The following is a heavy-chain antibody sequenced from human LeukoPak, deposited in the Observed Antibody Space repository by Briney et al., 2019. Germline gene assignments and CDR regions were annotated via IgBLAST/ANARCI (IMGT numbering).Heavy chain of an antibody. V-gene: IGHV3-30*03. Sequence: GGSLRLSCAASGFTFSSYGMHWVRQAPGKGLEWVAVISYDGSNKYYADSVKGRFTISRDNSKNTLYLQMNSLRAEDTAVYYCARARYCSSYSCYKDYWGQGTLVTVSS. D-gene: IGHD2-2*02. CDR1: GFTFSSYG. J-gene: IGHJ4*02. CDR2: ISYDGSNK. CDR3: ARARYCSSYSCYKDY.